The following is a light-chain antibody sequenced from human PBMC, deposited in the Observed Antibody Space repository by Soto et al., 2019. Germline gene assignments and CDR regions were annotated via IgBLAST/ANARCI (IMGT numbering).Light chain of an antibody. CDR1: SSDVGGYNF. CDR3: SSYTSSSTLV. J-gene: IGLJ2*01. Sequence: QSALTQPASVSGSPGQSITISCTGTSSDVGGYNFVSWNQQHPGKAPKLMIYDVSNRPSGVSNRFSGSKSGNTASLTISGLQGEDEADYYCSSYTSSSTLVFGGGTKVTVL. CDR2: DVS. V-gene: IGLV2-14*01.